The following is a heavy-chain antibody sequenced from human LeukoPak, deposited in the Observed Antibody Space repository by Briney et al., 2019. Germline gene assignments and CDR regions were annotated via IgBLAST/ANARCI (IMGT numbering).Heavy chain of an antibody. CDR2: IWLDGSHE. J-gene: IGHJ4*02. D-gene: IGHD3-10*01. CDR3: ARLGGSGGHSVDY. CDR1: GFTFGKYD. Sequence: GGLLRLSHAPCGFTFGKYDMPGVRQAPGKGLEWVAIIWLDGSHEYYADSVKGRFTVSRGNSKNTLYLQMNSLRVEDTAVYYCARLGGSGGHSVDYWGQGTPVTVSS. V-gene: IGHV3-33*01.